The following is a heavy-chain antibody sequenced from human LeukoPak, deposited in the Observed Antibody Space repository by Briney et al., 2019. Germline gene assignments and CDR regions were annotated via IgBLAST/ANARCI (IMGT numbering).Heavy chain of an antibody. V-gene: IGHV3-33*01. CDR3: ARCDGTYQTYYYYGMDV. CDR1: GFTFSSYG. D-gene: IGHD1-1*01. CDR2: IWYDGSNK. Sequence: TGGSLRLSCAASGFTFSSYGMHWVRQAPGKGLEWVAVIWYDGSNKYYADSVKGRFTISRDNSKNTLYLQMNSLRAEDTAVYYCARCDGTYQTYYYYGMDVWGQGTTVTVSS. J-gene: IGHJ6*02.